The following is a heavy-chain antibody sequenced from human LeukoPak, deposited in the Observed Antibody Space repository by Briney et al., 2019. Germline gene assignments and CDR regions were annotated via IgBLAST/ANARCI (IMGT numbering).Heavy chain of an antibody. Sequence: PGGSLRLSCTASGFTFSSYAMNWVRQAPGKGLEWVSGIGAGGTFTYYADSVKGRFTIFRDNSRNTLYLQMNSLRADDTAVYYCAKVGDIQLWTSSGYSIQQYYFDYWGQGTLVTVSS. D-gene: IGHD3-22*01. CDR1: GFTFSSYA. J-gene: IGHJ4*02. CDR3: AKVGDIQLWTSSGYSIQQYYFDY. CDR2: IGAGGTFT. V-gene: IGHV3-23*01.